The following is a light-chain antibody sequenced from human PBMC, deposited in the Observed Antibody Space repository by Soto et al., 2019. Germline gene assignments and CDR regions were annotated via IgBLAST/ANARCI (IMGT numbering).Light chain of an antibody. Sequence: DIQVTQSPSSVSASVGDRVTITCRASQGIGDRLAWYQHKPGKAPQLLIQTASTWLSGVPSRFSGSGSGTDFLLTINSLQPEDFATYYCLQVRNFPRTFGQGTKVDIK. J-gene: IGKJ1*01. CDR2: TAS. CDR1: QGIGDR. V-gene: IGKV1-12*01. CDR3: LQVRNFPRT.